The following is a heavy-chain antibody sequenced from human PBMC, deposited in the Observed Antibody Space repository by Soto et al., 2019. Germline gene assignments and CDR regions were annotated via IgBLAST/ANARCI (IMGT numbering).Heavy chain of an antibody. Sequence: QVQLVQSGAEVKEPGSSVRVSCKASGGTFDNFIMNWVRQTPGQGLEWMGGIVPMLGTPTYAEKFKGRVTISATGSTSTMYMEVTSRRSEDTAIYYCARNGTYSSSLSQYSGMDGWGQGTTVTVSS. J-gene: IGHJ6*02. CDR1: GGTFDNFI. D-gene: IGHD1-26*01. CDR2: IVPMLGTP. CDR3: ARNGTYSSSLSQYSGMDG. V-gene: IGHV1-69*01.